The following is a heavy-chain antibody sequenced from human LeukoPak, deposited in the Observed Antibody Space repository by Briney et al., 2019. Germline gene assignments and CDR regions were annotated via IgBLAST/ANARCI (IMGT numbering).Heavy chain of an antibody. J-gene: IGHJ4*02. D-gene: IGHD6-13*01. CDR1: GFSVNNHY. CDR3: ARSSSSSWYSSFDY. Sequence: GGSLRLSCAASGFSVNNHYMNWVRQAPGKGLEWVSVIYGSGTTYYEDSVKGRFTISRDNSKSTIYLQMNSLRAEDTAMYFCARSSSSSWYSSFDYWGQGTLVTVSS. V-gene: IGHV3-53*01. CDR2: IYGSGTT.